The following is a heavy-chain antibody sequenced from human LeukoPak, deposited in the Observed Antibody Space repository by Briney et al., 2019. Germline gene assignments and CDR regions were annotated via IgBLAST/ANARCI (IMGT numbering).Heavy chain of an antibody. J-gene: IGHJ4*02. CDR2: IIPMFDTA. D-gene: IGHD3-16*01. CDR1: EDTFISYS. V-gene: IGHV1-69*06. CDR3: SRGQHLYVFGGDHGDD. Sequence: SVKVSCKASEDTFISYSINWVRQAPGQGLEWMGGIIPMFDTANYAQKFQGRVTITADKSTTTAYMELSSLRSEDTAMYYCSRGQHLYVFGGDHGDDWGQGTLVTVSS.